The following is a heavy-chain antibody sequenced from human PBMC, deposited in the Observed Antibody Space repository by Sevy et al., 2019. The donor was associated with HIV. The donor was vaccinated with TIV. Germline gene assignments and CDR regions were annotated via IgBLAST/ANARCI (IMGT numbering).Heavy chain of an antibody. J-gene: IGHJ6*03. CDR3: ASSLGELSFFYYYYIDV. D-gene: IGHD3-16*02. CDR1: GFTFSSYW. Sequence: GGSLRLSCAASGFTFSSYWMSWVRQAPGKGLEWVANIKQDGSEKYYVDSVKGRFTISRANAKNSLYLQMNSLRAEDTAVYYCASSLGELSFFYYYYIDVWGKGTTVTVSS. V-gene: IGHV3-7*01. CDR2: IKQDGSEK.